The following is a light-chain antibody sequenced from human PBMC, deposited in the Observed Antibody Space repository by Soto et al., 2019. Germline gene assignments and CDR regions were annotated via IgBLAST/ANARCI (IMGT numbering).Light chain of an antibody. CDR1: QTINNW. V-gene: IGKV1-5*01. CDR3: QHMRT. Sequence: DIQMTQSPSTLSASVRDRVTITCRASQTINNWIAWYQQKPGKAPKFLIYDASTLESGVPSRFSGSGFGTEFSLTISSLQPDDFGSYYCQHMRTFGQGTKVDIK. CDR2: DAS. J-gene: IGKJ1*01.